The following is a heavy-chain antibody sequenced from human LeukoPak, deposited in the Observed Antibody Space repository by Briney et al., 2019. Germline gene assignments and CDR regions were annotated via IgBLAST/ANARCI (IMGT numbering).Heavy chain of an antibody. Sequence: SETLSLTCTVSGGSISSSSYYWGWIRQPPGKGLEWIGSIYYSGSTYYNPSLKSRVTISVDTSKNQFSLKLSSVTAADTAVYYCARRVGYCGSGSYYKAEYFQHWGQGTLVTVSS. V-gene: IGHV4-39*01. CDR1: GGSISSSSYY. CDR2: IYYSGST. CDR3: ARRVGYCGSGSYYKAEYFQH. J-gene: IGHJ1*01. D-gene: IGHD3-10*01.